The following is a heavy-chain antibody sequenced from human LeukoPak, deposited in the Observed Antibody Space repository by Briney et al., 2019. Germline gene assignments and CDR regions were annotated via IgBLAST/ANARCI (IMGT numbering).Heavy chain of an antibody. CDR1: GFTFNNYA. J-gene: IGHJ5*02. D-gene: IGHD3-22*01. CDR3: ARDLGQYYDTSDNWFDP. V-gene: IGHV3-21*01. Sequence: GGSLRLSCAASGFTFNNYAMSWLRQAPGKGLEWVSSISSSSSYIYYADSVKGRFTISRDNAKNSLYLQMNSLRAEDTAVYYCARDLGQYYDTSDNWFDPWGQGTLVTVSS. CDR2: ISSSSSYI.